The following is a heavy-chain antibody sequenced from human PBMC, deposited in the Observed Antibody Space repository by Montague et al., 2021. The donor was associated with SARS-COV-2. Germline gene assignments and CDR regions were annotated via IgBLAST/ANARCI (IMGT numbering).Heavy chain of an antibody. Sequence: SETLSLTCTVSGGSISSSSYYWAWIRQPPGKGLEWIGSIYYRGRTYYNPSLKSRVFISVDTSKNQLSLTLTSVTAADTAVYYCATQEDPSGWIPGPFDFWGQGTLLSVSS. V-gene: IGHV4-39*01. J-gene: IGHJ4*02. CDR3: ATQEDPSGWIPGPFDF. CDR2: IYYRGRT. D-gene: IGHD6-19*01. CDR1: GGSISSSSYY.